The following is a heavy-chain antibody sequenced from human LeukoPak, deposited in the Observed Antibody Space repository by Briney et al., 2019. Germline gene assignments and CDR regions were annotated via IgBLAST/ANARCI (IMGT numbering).Heavy chain of an antibody. CDR2: INPNSGGT. J-gene: IGHJ4*02. Sequence: ASVTVSCKASGYTFTGYYMHWVRQAPGQGLEWMGWINPNSGGTNYAQKFQGRVTMTRDTSISTAYMELSRLRSDDTAVYYCASHPTYSYGYFAPYAQIDYWGQGTLVTVSS. V-gene: IGHV1-2*02. D-gene: IGHD5-18*01. CDR3: ASHPTYSYGYFAPYAQIDY. CDR1: GYTFTGYY.